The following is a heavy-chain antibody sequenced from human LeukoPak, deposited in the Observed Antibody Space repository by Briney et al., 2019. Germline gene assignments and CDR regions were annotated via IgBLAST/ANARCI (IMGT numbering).Heavy chain of an antibody. J-gene: IGHJ6*03. V-gene: IGHV4-34*01. CDR2: INHSGST. CDR1: GGSFSGYY. CDR3: ASGYSGYDSRRFGPIYYYYMDV. Sequence: SEPLSLTCAVYGGSFSGYYWSWIRQPPGKGLEWIGEINHSGSTNYNPSLKSRVTISVDTSKNQFSLKLSSVTAADTAVYYCASGYSGYDSRRFGPIYYYYMDVWGKGTTVTVSS. D-gene: IGHD5-12*01.